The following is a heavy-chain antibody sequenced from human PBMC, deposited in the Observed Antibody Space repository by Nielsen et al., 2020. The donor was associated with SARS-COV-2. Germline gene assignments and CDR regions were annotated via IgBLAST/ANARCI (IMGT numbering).Heavy chain of an antibody. J-gene: IGHJ4*02. D-gene: IGHD2-2*01. V-gene: IGHV3-23*01. CDR1: GFTFDDYA. CDR3: AKDPEDIVVVPAAINYFDY. Sequence: GESLKISCAASGFTFDDYAMHWVRQAPGKGLEWVSAISGSGGSTYYADSVKGRFTISRDNSKNTLYLQMNSLRAEDTAVYYCAKDPEDIVVVPAAINYFDYWGQGTLVTVSS. CDR2: ISGSGGST.